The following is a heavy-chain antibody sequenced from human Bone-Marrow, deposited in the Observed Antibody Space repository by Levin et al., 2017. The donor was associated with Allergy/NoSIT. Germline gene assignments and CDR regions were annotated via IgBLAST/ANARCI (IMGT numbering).Heavy chain of an antibody. D-gene: IGHD6-19*01. CDR2: ISYDGSNK. J-gene: IGHJ4*02. Sequence: GGSLRLSCAASGFTFSSYGMHWVRQAPGKGLKWVAVISYDGSNKYYADSVKGRFTISRDNSKNTLYLQMNSLRAEDTAVYYCAKISGGSSPDYWGQGTLVTVSS. CDR3: AKISGGSSPDY. V-gene: IGHV3-30*18. CDR1: GFTFSSYG.